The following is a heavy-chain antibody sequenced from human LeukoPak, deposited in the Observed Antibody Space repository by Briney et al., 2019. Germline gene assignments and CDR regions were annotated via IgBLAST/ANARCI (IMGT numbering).Heavy chain of an antibody. D-gene: IGHD6-13*01. Sequence: GGSLRLSCAASGFTFSSSAMSWVRQAPGKGLEWVSAIGNNGGYTYYADSVQGRFTISRDNSKSTLCLQMNSLRAEDTAVYYCARQPWSSWYDYWGQGTLVTVSS. CDR2: IGNNGGYT. V-gene: IGHV3-23*01. CDR1: GFTFSSSA. J-gene: IGHJ4*02. CDR3: ARQPWSSWYDY.